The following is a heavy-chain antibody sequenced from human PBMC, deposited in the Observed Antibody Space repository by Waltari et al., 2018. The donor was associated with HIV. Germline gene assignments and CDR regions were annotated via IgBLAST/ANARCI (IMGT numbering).Heavy chain of an antibody. CDR3: TRGCSGGSCRTSGMDV. CDR2: IRSKANSYAT. V-gene: IGHV3-73*01. CDR1: GFTFSGSA. Sequence: EVQLVESGGGLVQPGGSLKLSCAASGFTFSGSAMHWVRQASGKGLEWVGRIRSKANSYATAYAASVKGRFTISRDDSKNTAYLQMNSLKTEDTAVYYCTRGCSGGSCRTSGMDVWGQGTTVTVSS. D-gene: IGHD2-15*01. J-gene: IGHJ6*02.